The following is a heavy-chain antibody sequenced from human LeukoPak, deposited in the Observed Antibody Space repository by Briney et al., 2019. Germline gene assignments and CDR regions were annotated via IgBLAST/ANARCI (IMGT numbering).Heavy chain of an antibody. D-gene: IGHD2-21*02. J-gene: IGHJ4*02. V-gene: IGHV3-66*01. Sequence: PGGSLRLSCAASGFTFSSYAMSWVRQAPGKGLEWVSVIYSGGSTYYADSVKGRFTISRDNSKNTLYLQMNSLRAEDTAVYYCARAHCGGDCYGIYYFDYWGRGTLVTVSS. CDR2: IYSGGST. CDR3: ARAHCGGDCYGIYYFDY. CDR1: GFTFSSYA.